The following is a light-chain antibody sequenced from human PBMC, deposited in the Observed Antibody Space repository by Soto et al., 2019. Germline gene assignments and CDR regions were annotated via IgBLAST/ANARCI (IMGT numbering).Light chain of an antibody. Sequence: EIVLTQSPGTVSLSPGERATLSCRASQRVSSNYVAWFQQKTGQAPRLLIHGASERATGIPDRFSGSGSGTDFTLTISGLEPEDFAVYYCQQYGRSPGTFGQGTKVDFK. CDR1: QRVSSNY. CDR3: QQYGRSPGT. CDR2: GAS. V-gene: IGKV3-20*01. J-gene: IGKJ1*01.